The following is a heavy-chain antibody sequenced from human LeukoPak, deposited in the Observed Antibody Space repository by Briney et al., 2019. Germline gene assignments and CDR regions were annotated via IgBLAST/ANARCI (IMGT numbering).Heavy chain of an antibody. CDR2: IYYSGST. V-gene: IGHV4-59*01. Sequence: SETLSLTCTVSGGSISSYYWSWIRQPPGKGLEWMGYIYYSGSTNYNPSLKSRVTISVDTSKNQFSLKLSSVTAADTAVYYCARVDGYSVFDYWGQGTLVTVSS. CDR1: GGSISSYY. CDR3: ARVDGYSVFDY. J-gene: IGHJ4*02. D-gene: IGHD5-24*01.